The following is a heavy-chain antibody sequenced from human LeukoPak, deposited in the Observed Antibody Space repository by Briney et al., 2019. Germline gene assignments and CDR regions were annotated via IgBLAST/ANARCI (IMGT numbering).Heavy chain of an antibody. J-gene: IGHJ5*02. CDR3: AKDEGGRYCSGGSCYSGPDNWFDP. CDR1: RFTFSSYA. Sequence: GGSLRLSCAASRFTFSSYAMSWVRQAPGKGLEWVSAISGSGGSTYYADSVKGRFTISRDNSKNTLYLQMNSLRAEDTAVYYCAKDEGGRYCSGGSCYSGPDNWFDPWGQGTLVTVSS. D-gene: IGHD2-15*01. V-gene: IGHV3-23*01. CDR2: ISGSGGST.